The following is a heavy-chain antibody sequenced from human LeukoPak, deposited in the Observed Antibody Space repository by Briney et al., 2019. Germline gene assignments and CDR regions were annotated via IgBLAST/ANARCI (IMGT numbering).Heavy chain of an antibody. CDR3: AREGAMIVVANNAFDI. CDR1: GGSLSSGDYY. Sequence: SQTLSLTCTVSGGSLSSGDYYWSWIRQPPGKGLEWIGYIYYSGSTYYNPSLKSRVTISVDTSKNQFSLKLSSVTAADTAVYYCAREGAMIVVANNAFDIWGQGTMVTVSS. V-gene: IGHV4-30-4*01. J-gene: IGHJ3*02. D-gene: IGHD3-22*01. CDR2: IYYSGST.